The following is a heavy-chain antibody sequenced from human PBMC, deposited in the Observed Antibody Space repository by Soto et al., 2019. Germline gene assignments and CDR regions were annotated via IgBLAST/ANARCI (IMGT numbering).Heavy chain of an antibody. CDR3: ARRIRESYYFDY. CDR1: GGSISSSSCY. Sequence: SETLSLTCTVSGGSISSSSCYWGWIRQPPGKGLEWIGSIYYSGSTYYNPSLKSRVTISVDTSKNQFSLKLSSVTAADTAVYYCARRIRESYYFDYWGQGTLVTVSS. D-gene: IGHD3-16*01. V-gene: IGHV4-39*01. CDR2: IYYSGST. J-gene: IGHJ4*02.